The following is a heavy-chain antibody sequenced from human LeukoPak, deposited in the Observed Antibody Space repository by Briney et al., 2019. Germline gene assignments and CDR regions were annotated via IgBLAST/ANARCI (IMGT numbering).Heavy chain of an antibody. Sequence: GGSLRLSCAASGFTFSSYWMSWVRQAPGKGLERVANINQDGSEKYYVDSVKGRFTISRDNAKNSLYLQMNSLRAEDTALYYCARAGSSGWYFDYWGQGTLVTVSS. D-gene: IGHD6-19*01. CDR2: INQDGSEK. J-gene: IGHJ4*02. V-gene: IGHV3-7*01. CDR1: GFTFSSYW. CDR3: ARAGSSGWYFDY.